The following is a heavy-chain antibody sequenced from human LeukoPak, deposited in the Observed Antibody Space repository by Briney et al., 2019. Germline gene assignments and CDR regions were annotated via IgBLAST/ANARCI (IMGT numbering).Heavy chain of an antibody. V-gene: IGHV3-48*03. J-gene: IGHJ5*02. Sequence: GESLRLSCAVSGFTFSRYEMHWVRQAPGKGLEWIAYISPSGNTVYYADSVKGRFTISRDNAKNSLYLQMNSLRAEDTAVYYCAALWVARAGVDPWGQGTLVTVSS. CDR2: ISPSGNTV. CDR1: GFTFSRYE. D-gene: IGHD5-12*01. CDR3: AALWVARAGVDP.